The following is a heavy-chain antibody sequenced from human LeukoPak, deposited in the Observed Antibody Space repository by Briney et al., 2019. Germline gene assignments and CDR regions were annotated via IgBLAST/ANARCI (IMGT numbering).Heavy chain of an antibody. J-gene: IGHJ4*02. CDR1: SGSINHYY. V-gene: IGHV4-59*08. CDR2: IFYSGST. CDR3: VSPRGFSYGYFDY. Sequence: PSETLSLTCTVSSGSINHYYWSWLRQPPGKGLEWIGYIFYSGSTDYNPSLKSRVTISADTSKNQFSLTLGSVSATDTAVYYCVSPRGFSYGYFDYWGQGTLVTVSS. D-gene: IGHD5-18*01.